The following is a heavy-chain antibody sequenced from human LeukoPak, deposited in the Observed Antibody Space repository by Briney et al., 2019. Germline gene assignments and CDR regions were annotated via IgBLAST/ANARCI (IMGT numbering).Heavy chain of an antibody. CDR1: GYSFTSYW. J-gene: IGHJ4*02. CDR3: ARRYEYCGGDCYSHFDY. CDR2: IYPRDSDT. V-gene: IGHV5-51*01. Sequence: GESLKISCKCSGYSFTSYWIGWVRQMPGKSLERMGVIYPRDSDTRYGPSFQRQVTISADKSISTAYLQWSRLKASDTAMYYCARRYEYCGGDCYSHFDYWGQGTLVTVSS. D-gene: IGHD2-21*02.